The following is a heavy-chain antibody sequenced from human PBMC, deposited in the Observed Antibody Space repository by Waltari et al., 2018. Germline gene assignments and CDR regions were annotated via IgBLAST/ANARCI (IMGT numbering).Heavy chain of an antibody. CDR2: IYYSGST. V-gene: IGHV4-59*11. D-gene: IGHD6-13*01. CDR1: GGSLSSHY. J-gene: IGHJ4*02. CDR3: ASHSSSWEYYFDY. Sequence: QVQLQESGPGLVKPSETLSLTCTVSGGSLSSHYWSWIRQPPGKGLEWIGYIYYSGSTNYNPSLKSRVTISVDTSKNQFSLKLSSVTAADTAVYYCASHSSSWEYYFDYWGQGTLVTVSS.